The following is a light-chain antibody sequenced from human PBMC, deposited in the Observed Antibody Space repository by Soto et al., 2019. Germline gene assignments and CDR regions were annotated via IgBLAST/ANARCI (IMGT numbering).Light chain of an antibody. CDR3: QQFSSYPLT. Sequence: EIVLTQSPGTLSLSPGEGAALSCRASQSLSSNSLAWYQQKPGQAPRLLIYDASSRATGIPDRFSGGGSGTDFTLTISRLEPEDFAVYYCQQFSSYPLTFGGGTKVDIK. J-gene: IGKJ4*01. V-gene: IGKV3-20*01. CDR1: QSLSSNS. CDR2: DAS.